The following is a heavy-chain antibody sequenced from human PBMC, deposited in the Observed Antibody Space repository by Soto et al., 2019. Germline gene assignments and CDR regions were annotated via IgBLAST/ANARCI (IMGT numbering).Heavy chain of an antibody. V-gene: IGHV3-53*01. CDR2: IYSDGTT. J-gene: IGHJ4*02. CDR3: AILSN. CDR1: GFTVSSNY. Sequence: PGGSLRPSCAASGFTVSSNYMNWVRQAPGKGLECLSIIYSDGTTYYADSVKGRFTISRDNFKITLYLQMNNLRAEDTAVYYCAILSNWGQGTLVTVSS. D-gene: IGHD6-6*01.